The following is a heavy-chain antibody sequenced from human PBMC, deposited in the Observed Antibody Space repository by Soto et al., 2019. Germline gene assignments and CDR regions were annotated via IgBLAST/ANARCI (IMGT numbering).Heavy chain of an antibody. D-gene: IGHD3-22*01. CDR3: ARGVYYDSSGYQGTGFDI. CDR1: GFTFSSYA. Sequence: GGSLRLSCAASGFTFSSYAMHWVRQAPGKGLEWVAVISYDGSNKYYADSVKGRFTISRDNSKNTLYLQMNSLRAEDTAVYDCARGVYYDSSGYQGTGFDIWGQGTMVTVS. J-gene: IGHJ3*02. V-gene: IGHV3-30-3*01. CDR2: ISYDGSNK.